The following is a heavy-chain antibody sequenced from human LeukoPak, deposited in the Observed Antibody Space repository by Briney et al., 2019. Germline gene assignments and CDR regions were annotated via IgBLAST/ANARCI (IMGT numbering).Heavy chain of an antibody. CDR1: GFTFSSSW. CDR3: ARDGPYSSSATHPP. V-gene: IGHV3-7*03. D-gene: IGHD6-6*01. J-gene: IGHJ5*02. Sequence: PGGSLRLSCAASGFTFSSSWMSWVRQAPGKGLEWVANIKQDGSEKCYLGSVKGRFTISRDNAKSSLYLQMDSLRAEDTAVYYCARDGPYSSSATHPPWGQGTLVTVSS. CDR2: IKQDGSEK.